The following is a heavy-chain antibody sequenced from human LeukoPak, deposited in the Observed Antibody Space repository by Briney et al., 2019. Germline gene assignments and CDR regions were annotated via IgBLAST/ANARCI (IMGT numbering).Heavy chain of an antibody. V-gene: IGHV1-8*03. CDR2: MNRNSGNT. J-gene: IGHJ6*03. CDR3: AREILYYMDV. CDR1: GGTFSSYA. Sequence: ASVKVSCKASGGTFSSYAISWVRQAPGQGLEWMGWMNRNSGNTGYALKFQGRVTITRNTSISTAYMELSSLRSEDTAVYYCAREILYYMDVWGKGPTVTVSS.